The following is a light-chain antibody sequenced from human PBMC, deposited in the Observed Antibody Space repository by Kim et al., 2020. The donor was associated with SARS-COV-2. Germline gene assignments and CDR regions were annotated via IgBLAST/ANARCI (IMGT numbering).Light chain of an antibody. CDR2: SNN. J-gene: IGLJ3*02. V-gene: IGLV1-44*01. CDR3: ATWDDSLRGVL. Sequence: GQRVTIPCSGSSSNIGSHTVNWYQHFPGTEPKLLIYSNNQRPSGVPDRFSGSKSGTSASLAISGLHSEDEAEYYCATWDDSLRGVLFGGGTQLTVL. CDR1: SSNIGSHT.